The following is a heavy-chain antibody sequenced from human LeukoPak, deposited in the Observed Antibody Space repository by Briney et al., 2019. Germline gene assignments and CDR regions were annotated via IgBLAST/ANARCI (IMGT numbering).Heavy chain of an antibody. J-gene: IGHJ3*02. Sequence: PSETLSLTCTVSGGSISSYYWSWIRRPPGKGLEWIGYIYYSGSTNYNPSLKSRVTISVDTSKNQFSLKLSSVTAADTAVYYCARPTSSGWYDAFDIWGQGTMVTVSS. D-gene: IGHD6-19*01. CDR2: IYYSGST. CDR1: GGSISSYY. CDR3: ARPTSSGWYDAFDI. V-gene: IGHV4-59*08.